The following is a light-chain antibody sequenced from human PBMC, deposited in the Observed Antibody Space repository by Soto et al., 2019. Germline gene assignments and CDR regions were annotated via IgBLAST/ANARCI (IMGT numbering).Light chain of an antibody. J-gene: IGLJ2*01. Sequence: QPVLTQPPSVSGSPGHSVTISCTGTSEVGSYSRVSWYQQSPGTSPKLLIYDVTKRPLGVSDRFSGSKSGNTASLTISRLQTDDEADYYCGLYTLSDTVILGGGTNLTVL. CDR1: SEVGSYSR. CDR3: GLYTLSDTVI. CDR2: DVT. V-gene: IGLV2-18*01.